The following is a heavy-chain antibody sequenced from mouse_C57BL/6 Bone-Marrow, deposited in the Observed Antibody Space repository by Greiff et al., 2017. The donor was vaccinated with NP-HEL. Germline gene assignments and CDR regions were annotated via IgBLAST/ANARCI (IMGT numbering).Heavy chain of an antibody. CDR1: GYTFTSYW. Sequence: QVQLKQPGAELVKPGASVKLSCKASGYTFTSYWMHWVKQRPGRGLEWIGRIDPNSGGTKYNEKFKSKATLTVDKPSSTAYMQLSSLTSEDSAVYYCARRFYYYAMDYWGQGTSVTVSS. V-gene: IGHV1-72*01. J-gene: IGHJ4*01. CDR2: IDPNSGGT. CDR3: ARRFYYYAMDY.